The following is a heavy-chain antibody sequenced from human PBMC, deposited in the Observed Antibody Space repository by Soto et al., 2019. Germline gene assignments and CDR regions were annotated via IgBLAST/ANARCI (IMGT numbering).Heavy chain of an antibody. CDR3: ARDTDLTLVTTLDY. CDR2: INASNGNT. D-gene: IGHD4-17*01. Sequence: QVQLVQSGAEVKKPGASVKVSCKASGYTFRAYPRYWVRQAPGHRLECMGWINASNGNTRYSEKFEGRVTFTRDTSATTAYMAFSSLRSLDTAVYFCARDTDLTLVTTLDYWGQGTPVTVSS. J-gene: IGHJ4*02. CDR1: GYTFRAYP. V-gene: IGHV1-3*01.